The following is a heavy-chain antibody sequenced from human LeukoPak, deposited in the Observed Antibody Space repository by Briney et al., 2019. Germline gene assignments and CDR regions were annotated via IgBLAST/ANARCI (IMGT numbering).Heavy chain of an antibody. D-gene: IGHD3-3*01. CDR1: GYTFTGYY. CDR3: ARGDYDFWSGISTNWFDP. Sequence: ASVKVSCKASGYTFTGYYMHWVRQAPGQGLEWMGWINPNSGGTNYAQKFQGRVTMTRDTSISTAYMELSRLRSDDTAVYYCARGDYDFWSGISTNWFDPWGQGTLVTVSS. J-gene: IGHJ5*02. V-gene: IGHV1-2*02. CDR2: INPNSGGT.